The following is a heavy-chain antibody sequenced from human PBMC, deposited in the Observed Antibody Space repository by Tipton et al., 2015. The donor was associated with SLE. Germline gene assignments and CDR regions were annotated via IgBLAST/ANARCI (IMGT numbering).Heavy chain of an antibody. D-gene: IGHD3-3*01. Sequence: TLSLTCTVSGDSISSGGYFWTWIRQHPGKGLEWIGYIYYSGSTNYNPSLKSRVTISVNTSKNQFSLRLSSVTAADTAMFYCASGTLEWSHEPDYWGQGTLVTVSS. CDR2: IYYSGST. CDR1: GDSISSGGYF. V-gene: IGHV4-31*03. CDR3: ASGTLEWSHEPDY. J-gene: IGHJ4*02.